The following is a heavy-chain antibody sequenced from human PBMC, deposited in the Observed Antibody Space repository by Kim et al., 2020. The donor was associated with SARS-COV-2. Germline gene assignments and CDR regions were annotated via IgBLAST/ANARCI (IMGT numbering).Heavy chain of an antibody. J-gene: IGHJ4*02. Sequence: RKSRVTISVDTSKNQFSLKLSSVTAADTAVYYCARDQTLGYFDWLLPFDYWGQGTLVTVSS. CDR3: ARDQTLGYFDWLLPFDY. V-gene: IGHV4-39*07. D-gene: IGHD3-9*01.